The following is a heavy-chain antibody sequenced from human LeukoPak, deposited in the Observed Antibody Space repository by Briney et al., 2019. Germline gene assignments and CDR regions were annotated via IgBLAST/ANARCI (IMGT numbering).Heavy chain of an antibody. CDR1: GGSFSGYY. Sequence: SETLSLTCAVYGGSFSGYYWSWIRQPPGKGLEWIGEINHSGFTNYNPSLKSRVTISVDTSKNQFSLKLSSVTAADTAVYYCATVQASYYYGSGSYRGRGYYYAMDVWGKGTTVTVSS. V-gene: IGHV4-34*01. CDR2: INHSGFT. CDR3: ATVQASYYYGSGSYRGRGYYYAMDV. D-gene: IGHD3-10*01. J-gene: IGHJ6*04.